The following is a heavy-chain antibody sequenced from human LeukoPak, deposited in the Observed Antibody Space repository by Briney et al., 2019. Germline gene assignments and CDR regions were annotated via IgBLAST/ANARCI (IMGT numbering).Heavy chain of an antibody. Sequence: GGTLRLSCAASGFTFSSYGMSWVRQAPGKGLEWVSAISGSGGSTYYADSVKGRFTISRDNSKNTLYLQMNSLRAEDTAVYYCAREVDGGGAFNIWGQGTMVTVSS. V-gene: IGHV3-23*01. J-gene: IGHJ3*02. CDR3: AREVDGGGAFNI. D-gene: IGHD2-15*01. CDR2: ISGSGGST. CDR1: GFTFSSYG.